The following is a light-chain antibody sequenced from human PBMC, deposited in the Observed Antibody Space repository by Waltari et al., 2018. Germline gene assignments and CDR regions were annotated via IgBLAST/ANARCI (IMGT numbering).Light chain of an antibody. CDR3: QKYGTRPAT. V-gene: IGKV3-20*01. CDR1: QSVGRT. J-gene: IGKJ1*01. CDR2: DAS. Sequence: EIVLTQSPASLSLSPGDRATLSCRASQSVGRTLPWYQQRPGQAPRLLSYDASSRATGSPARFSGSGSGTDFSLTISRLEPEDFAVYYCQKYGTRPATFGQGTKVEVK.